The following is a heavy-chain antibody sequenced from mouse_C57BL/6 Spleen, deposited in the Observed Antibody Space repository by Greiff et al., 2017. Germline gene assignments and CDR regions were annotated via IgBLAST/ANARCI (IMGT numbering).Heavy chain of an antibody. D-gene: IGHD1-1*01. CDR1: GYTFTSYW. Sequence: EVQLQQSGTVLARPGASVKMSCKTSGYTFTSYWMHWVKQRPGQGLEWIGAIYPGNSDTSYNQKFKGKAKLTAVTSASTAYMELSSLTNEDSAVYYCTRNGFYYGSSAFAYWGQGTLVTVSA. J-gene: IGHJ3*01. CDR3: TRNGFYYGSSAFAY. V-gene: IGHV1-5*01. CDR2: IYPGNSDT.